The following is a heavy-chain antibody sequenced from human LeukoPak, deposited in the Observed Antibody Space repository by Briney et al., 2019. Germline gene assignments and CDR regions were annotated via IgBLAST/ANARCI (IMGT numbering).Heavy chain of an antibody. Sequence: GRSLRLSCAASGFTFDDYAMHWVRQAPGKGLEWVSGISWNSGGIGYADSVKGRFTISRDNAKNSLYLQMNSLRAEDTALYYCAKDIVATIRGVFDYWGQGTLVTVSS. D-gene: IGHD5-12*01. V-gene: IGHV3-9*01. CDR2: ISWNSGGI. J-gene: IGHJ4*02. CDR3: AKDIVATIRGVFDY. CDR1: GFTFDDYA.